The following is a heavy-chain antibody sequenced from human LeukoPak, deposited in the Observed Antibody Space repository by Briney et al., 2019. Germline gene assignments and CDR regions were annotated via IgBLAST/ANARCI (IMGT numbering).Heavy chain of an antibody. CDR1: GFTFSSYW. D-gene: IGHD3-9*01. V-gene: IGHV3-7*01. CDR3: ARDLAPTG. J-gene: IGHJ4*02. Sequence: GGSLRLSCAASGFTFSSYWMTWVRQAPGKGLEWVANIKQDGSEKYYVDSVEGRFTISRENVKHSLYLQMNSLRAEDTAVHYCARDLAPTGWGQGTLVTVSS. CDR2: IKQDGSEK.